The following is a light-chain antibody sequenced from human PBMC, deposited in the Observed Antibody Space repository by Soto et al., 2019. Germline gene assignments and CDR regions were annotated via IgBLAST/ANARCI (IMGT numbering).Light chain of an antibody. CDR2: GAS. J-gene: IGKJ1*01. CDR3: QQYGSSPPT. CDR1: QSVSNN. V-gene: IGKV3-15*01. Sequence: EIVMTQSPATLSVSPGERATLSCRASQSVSNNLAWYQQRPGQAPSLLIYGASTRATGIPARFSGSGSGTDFTLTINRLEPEDFALYYCQQYGSSPPTFGQGTKV.